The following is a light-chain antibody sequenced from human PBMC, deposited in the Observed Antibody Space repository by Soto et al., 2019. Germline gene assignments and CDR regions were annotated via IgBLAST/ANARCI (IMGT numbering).Light chain of an antibody. CDR1: QSISNW. Sequence: DIQMTQSPSTTSASVGDRVIITCXASQSISNWLAWYQQKPGKAPNLLIYKASSLKSGVPSRFSGSGSGTEFTLTISSLQPDDFATYYCQHYNSYSEAFGQGTKVDI. CDR2: KAS. CDR3: QHYNSYSEA. J-gene: IGKJ1*01. V-gene: IGKV1-5*03.